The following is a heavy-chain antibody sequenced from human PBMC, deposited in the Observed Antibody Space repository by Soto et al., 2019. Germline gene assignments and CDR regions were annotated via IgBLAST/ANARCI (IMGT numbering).Heavy chain of an antibody. CDR3: ARGLNGYLHYFDY. V-gene: IGHV1-18*01. D-gene: IGHD5-18*01. J-gene: IGHJ4*02. CDR2: ITTDKGKT. Sequence: ASVQVSCKTSGYTFTSYGISWVRQAPGQGLEWMGWITTDKGKTTYAQKFQGRVTITRDTSASTAYMELSSLRSDDTAVYYCARGLNGYLHYFDYWGQGTPVTV. CDR1: GYTFTSYG.